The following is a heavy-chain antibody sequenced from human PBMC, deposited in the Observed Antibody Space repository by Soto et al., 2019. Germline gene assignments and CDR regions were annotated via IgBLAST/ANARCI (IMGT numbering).Heavy chain of an antibody. CDR1: GFTFSSYG. J-gene: IGHJ4*02. V-gene: IGHV3-30*18. D-gene: IGHD5-18*01. CDR2: ISYDGSNK. Sequence: GSLRLSCAASGFTFSSYGMYWVRQAPGKGLEWVAVISYDGSNKYYADSVKGRFTISRDNSKNTLYLQMNSLRAEDTAVYYCAKALYSYGHHHFDYWGQGTLVTVSS. CDR3: AKALYSYGHHHFDY.